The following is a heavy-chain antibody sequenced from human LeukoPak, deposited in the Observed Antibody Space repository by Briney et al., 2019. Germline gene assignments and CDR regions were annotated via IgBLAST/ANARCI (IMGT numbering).Heavy chain of an antibody. V-gene: IGHV4-4*07. J-gene: IGHJ5*02. CDR2: IYTSGST. CDR1: GGSISSYY. D-gene: IGHD3-3*01. Sequence: LETLSLTCTVSGGSISSYYWSWIRQPAGKGLEWIGRIYTSGSTNYNPSLKSRVTMSVDTSKNQFSLKLSSVTAADTAVYYCARERGYDFWSGSWFDPWGQGTLVTVSS. CDR3: ARERGYDFWSGSWFDP.